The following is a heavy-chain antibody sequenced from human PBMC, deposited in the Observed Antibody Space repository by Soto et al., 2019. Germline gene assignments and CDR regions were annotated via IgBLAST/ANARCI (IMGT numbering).Heavy chain of an antibody. CDR2: INHSGST. CDR3: ARSPWGPRDY. CDR1: GGPFSGYY. V-gene: IGHV4-34*01. J-gene: IGHJ4*02. Sequence: SETLSLTCAVYGGPFSGYYWSWIRQPPGKGLEWIGEINHSGSTNYNPSLKSRVTISVDTSKNQFSLKLSSVTAADKDVYYCARSPWGPRDYWGQGTLVTVYS. D-gene: IGHD7-27*01.